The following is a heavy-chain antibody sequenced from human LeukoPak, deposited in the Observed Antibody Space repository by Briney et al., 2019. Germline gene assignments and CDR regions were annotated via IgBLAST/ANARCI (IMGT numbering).Heavy chain of an antibody. D-gene: IGHD2-2*01. CDR3: VRRTRVAMPNALDLITDF. J-gene: IGHJ4*02. Sequence: SETLSLTSAVYGDSFSGHYWSWIRQPPGKGREWIGEITDGGRTSYSPSLKSRATISIVPTQSQSSLQLDSVTAADTAIYYCVRRTRVAMPNALDLITDFWGQGTLVTVSS. CDR2: ITDGGRT. CDR1: GDSFSGHY. V-gene: IGHV4-34*01.